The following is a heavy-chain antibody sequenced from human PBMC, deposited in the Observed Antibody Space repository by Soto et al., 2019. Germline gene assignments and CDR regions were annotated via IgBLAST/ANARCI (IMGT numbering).Heavy chain of an antibody. J-gene: IGHJ4*02. Sequence: EVQLVESGGGLVQPGGSLRLSCAASGLTVSTNPMSWVRQAPGKGLEWVSVIYTGGGTHYADSVKGRFTISRDNSKNTVNLQMNSLRPDDTAVYDCARDGSGQWGQGTLVTVSS. CDR3: ARDGSGQ. V-gene: IGHV3-66*01. CDR2: IYTGGGT. CDR1: GLTVSTNP.